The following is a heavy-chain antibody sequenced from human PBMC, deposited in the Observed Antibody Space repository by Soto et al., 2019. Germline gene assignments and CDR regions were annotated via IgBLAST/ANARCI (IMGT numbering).Heavy chain of an antibody. J-gene: IGHJ5*02. V-gene: IGHV3-23*01. D-gene: IGHD3-3*01. Sequence: GGSLRLSCASSGFTFRIYAISGVRQAPGKGLEWVSAISGSGGSTYYADSVKGRFTISRDNSKNTLYLQMNSLRAEDTAVYYCAKHITIFGVVNLPNWFDPWGQGTLVTVSS. CDR2: ISGSGGST. CDR3: AKHITIFGVVNLPNWFDP. CDR1: GFTFRIYA.